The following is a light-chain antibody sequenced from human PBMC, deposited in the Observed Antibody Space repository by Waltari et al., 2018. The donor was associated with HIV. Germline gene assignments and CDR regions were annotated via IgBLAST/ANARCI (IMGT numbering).Light chain of an antibody. CDR3: SSYTSSNIYV. V-gene: IGLV2-18*02. CDR1: SSDVGAYAR. CDR2: EVI. J-gene: IGLJ1*01. Sequence: QSALTQPPSVSGSPGQSVPISCTGTSSDVGAYARISWYHQPPGTAPKLMIYEVIYRPSGVPDRFSGSKSGNTASLTISGLQAEDEGDYYCSSYTSSNIYVFGTATTVTVL.